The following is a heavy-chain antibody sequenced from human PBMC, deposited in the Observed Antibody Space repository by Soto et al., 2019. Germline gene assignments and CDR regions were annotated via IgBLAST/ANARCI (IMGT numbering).Heavy chain of an antibody. Sequence: QVQLVESGGGVVQPGRSLRLSCAASGFTFNSYGMHWVRQAPGKGLEWVAVISYDGSNKYYADSVKGRFTISRDNSKNTLYLQMNSLRDEDTAVYYCAKESYYDSSGYYSDHFYYWGQGTLVTVSS. CDR3: AKESYYDSSGYYSDHFYY. J-gene: IGHJ4*02. D-gene: IGHD3-22*01. CDR1: GFTFNSYG. CDR2: ISYDGSNK. V-gene: IGHV3-30*18.